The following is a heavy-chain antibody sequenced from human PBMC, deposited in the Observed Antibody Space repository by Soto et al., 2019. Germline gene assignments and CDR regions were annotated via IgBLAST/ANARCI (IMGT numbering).Heavy chain of an antibody. D-gene: IGHD3-3*01. CDR1: GFTFSSYW. J-gene: IGHJ4*02. V-gene: IGHV3-74*01. CDR2: INSDGSST. CDR3: ARAPALEWLFGSPLDY. Sequence: GGSLRLSCAASGFTFSSYWMHWVRQAPGKGLVWVSRINSDGSSTSYADSVKGRFTISRDNAKNTLYLQMNSLRAEDTAVYYCARAPALEWLFGSPLDYWGQGTLVTVSS.